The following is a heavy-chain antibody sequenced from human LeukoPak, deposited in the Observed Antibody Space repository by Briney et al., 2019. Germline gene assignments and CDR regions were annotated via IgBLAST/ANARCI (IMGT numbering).Heavy chain of an antibody. D-gene: IGHD3-9*01. V-gene: IGHV4-59*01. CDR3: ARGPDYETGYWPYYYYYGMDV. CDR1: GGSISSYY. CDR2: IYYSGST. J-gene: IGHJ6*02. Sequence: PSETPSLTCTVSGGSISSYYWSWIRQPPGKGLEWIGYIYYSGSTNYSPSLKSRVTISVDTSKNQFSLKLSSVTAADTAVYYCARGPDYETGYWPYYYYYGMDVWGQGTTVTVSS.